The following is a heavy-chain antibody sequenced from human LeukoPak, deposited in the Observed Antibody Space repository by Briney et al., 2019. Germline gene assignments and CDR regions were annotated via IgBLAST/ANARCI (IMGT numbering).Heavy chain of an antibody. Sequence: PSETLSLTCAVYGGSFSGYYWSWIRQPPGKGLEWIGEINHSGSTNYNPSLKSRVTISVDTSKNQFSLKLSSVTAADTAVYYCAGPSDGYNRALGYWGQGTLVTVSS. CDR2: INHSGST. D-gene: IGHD5-24*01. CDR3: AGPSDGYNRALGY. V-gene: IGHV4-34*01. CDR1: GGSFSGYY. J-gene: IGHJ4*02.